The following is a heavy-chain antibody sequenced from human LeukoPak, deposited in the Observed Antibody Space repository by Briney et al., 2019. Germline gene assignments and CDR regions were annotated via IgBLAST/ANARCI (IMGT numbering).Heavy chain of an antibody. CDR3: ARYYDFWSGRHNWFDP. D-gene: IGHD3-3*01. CDR2: IYYSGST. J-gene: IGHJ5*02. Sequence: SKTLSLTCTVSGGSISSYYWSWIRQPPGKGLEWIGYIYYSGSTNYNPSLKSRVTISVDTSKNQFSLKLSSATAADTAVYYCARYYDFWSGRHNWFDPWGQGTLVTVSS. V-gene: IGHV4-59*01. CDR1: GGSISSYY.